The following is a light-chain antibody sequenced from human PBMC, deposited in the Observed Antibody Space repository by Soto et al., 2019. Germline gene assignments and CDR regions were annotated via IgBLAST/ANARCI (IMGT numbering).Light chain of an antibody. CDR3: SSYTRSTTLV. J-gene: IGLJ2*01. Sequence: QSALTQPASVSGSPGQSIAISCTGTSNDIGAYRFVSWYQQHPGKAPKLIIYDVNSRPSGVSDRFSGSKSGNTAYRAISGLQADDESDYYCSSYTRSTTLVFGGGTKLTVL. CDR1: SNDIGAYRF. CDR2: DVN. V-gene: IGLV2-14*01.